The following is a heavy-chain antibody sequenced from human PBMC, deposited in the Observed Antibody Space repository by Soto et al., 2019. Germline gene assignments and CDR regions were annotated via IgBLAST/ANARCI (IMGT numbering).Heavy chain of an antibody. CDR2: INHSGST. CDR3: ARAYGDYEKYYVDY. D-gene: IGHD4-17*01. CDR1: GGSISSGGYY. Sequence: SETPSLTCAVSGGSISSGGYYWSWIRQPPGKGLEWIGEINHSGSTNYNPSLKSRVTISVDTSKNQFSLKLSSVTAADTVVYYCARAYGDYEKYYVDYWGQGTLVTVSS. V-gene: IGHV4-34*01. J-gene: IGHJ4*02.